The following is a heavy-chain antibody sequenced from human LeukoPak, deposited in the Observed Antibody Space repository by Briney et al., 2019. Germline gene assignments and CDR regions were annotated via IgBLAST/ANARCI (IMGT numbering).Heavy chain of an antibody. CDR3: AKGGKRMYYFGY. CDR1: GFTSNIYD. Sequence: GGSLRLSCVVSGFTSNIYDISWVRQAPGKGLEWVSAISGRTTATYYAGSVTGRFIISRDYSKNTLYLQMNSLRAEDTAVYYCAKGGKRMYYFGYWGQGTLVTVSS. CDR2: ISGRTTAT. V-gene: IGHV3-23*01. D-gene: IGHD1-1*01. J-gene: IGHJ4*02.